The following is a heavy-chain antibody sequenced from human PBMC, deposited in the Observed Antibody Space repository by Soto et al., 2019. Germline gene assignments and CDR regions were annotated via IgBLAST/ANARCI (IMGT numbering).Heavy chain of an antibody. V-gene: IGHV5-51*01. D-gene: IGHD2-15*01. CDR1: GYKFTKDW. CDR3: ARSIGLYYFDY. J-gene: IGHJ4*02. Sequence: PGESLKISCQGSGYKFTKDWIAWVRQMPGKGLEWIGIIFPGDSDTRYSPSFQGQVTISVDKSINTAYLQWTSLKASDSAMYYCARSIGLYYFDYWGQGSLVTFSS. CDR2: IFPGDSDT.